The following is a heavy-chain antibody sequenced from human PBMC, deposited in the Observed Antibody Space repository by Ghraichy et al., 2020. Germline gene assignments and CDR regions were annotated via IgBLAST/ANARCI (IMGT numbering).Heavy chain of an antibody. J-gene: IGHJ4*02. CDR3: ARRVGSYFDY. CDR1: GGSISSSSYY. CDR2: IYYSGST. V-gene: IGHV4-39*01. Sequence: ESLNISCTVSGGSISSSSYYWGWIRPPPGKGLEWIGSIYYSGSTYYNPSLKSRVTISVDTSKNQFSLKLSSVTAADTAVYYCARRVGSYFDYWGQGTLVTVS. D-gene: IGHD6-19*01.